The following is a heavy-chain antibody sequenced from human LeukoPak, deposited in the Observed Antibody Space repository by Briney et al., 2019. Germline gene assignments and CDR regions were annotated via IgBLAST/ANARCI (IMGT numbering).Heavy chain of an antibody. CDR1: GFTFSIYG. CDR3: AKDRPISE. J-gene: IGHJ4*02. D-gene: IGHD2-21*01. Sequence: GRSLRLSCAASGFTFSIYGMHWVRQAPGKGLEWVAVISYDGSNKYYADSVKGRFTISRDNSKNTLYLQMNSLRAEDTAVYYCAKDRPISEWGQGTLVTVSS. CDR2: ISYDGSNK. V-gene: IGHV3-30*18.